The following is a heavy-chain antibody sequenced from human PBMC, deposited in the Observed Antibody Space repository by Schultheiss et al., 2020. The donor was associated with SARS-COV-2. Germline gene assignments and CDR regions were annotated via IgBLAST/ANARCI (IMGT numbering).Heavy chain of an antibody. V-gene: IGHV4-59*08. CDR2: IYYSGST. CDR3: ARRNSLHSSSWYPSWYFDL. J-gene: IGHJ2*01. Sequence: SETLSLTCTVSGGSISSYYWSWIRQPPGKGLEWIGYIYYSGSTNYNPSLKSRVTISVDTSKNQFSLKLSSVTAADTAVYYCARRNSLHSSSWYPSWYFDLWGRGTLVTVSS. D-gene: IGHD6-13*01. CDR1: GGSISSYY.